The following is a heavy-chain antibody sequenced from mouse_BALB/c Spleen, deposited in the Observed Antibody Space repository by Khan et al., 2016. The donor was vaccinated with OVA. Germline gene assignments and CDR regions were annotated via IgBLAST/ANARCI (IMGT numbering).Heavy chain of an antibody. D-gene: IGHD1-1*01. Sequence: VQVVESGAELAKPGASVKMSCKASGYTFINYWILWIKQRPGQGLEWIGYINPSTGYTEYNQNFKDKATLNADKSSSKAYMQLSSLTSDDSTVYYCARRGLRWDFDYWGQGTTLTVSS. CDR3: ARRGLRWDFDY. CDR1: GYTFINYW. J-gene: IGHJ2*01. CDR2: INPSTGYT. V-gene: IGHV1-7*01.